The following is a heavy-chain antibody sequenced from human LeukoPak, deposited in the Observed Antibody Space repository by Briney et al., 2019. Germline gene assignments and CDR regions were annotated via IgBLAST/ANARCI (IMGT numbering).Heavy chain of an antibody. CDR2: IIPILGIA. V-gene: IGHV1-69*04. CDR1: GGTFSSYA. D-gene: IGHD4-17*01. CDR3: ARGWTDYGDYTTSGKAFDI. J-gene: IGHJ3*02. Sequence: GASVKVSCKASGGTFSSYAISWVRQAPGQGLEWMGRIIPILGIANYAQKFQGRVTITADKSTSTAYMELSSLRAEDTAVYYCARGWTDYGDYTTSGKAFDIWGQGTMVTVSS.